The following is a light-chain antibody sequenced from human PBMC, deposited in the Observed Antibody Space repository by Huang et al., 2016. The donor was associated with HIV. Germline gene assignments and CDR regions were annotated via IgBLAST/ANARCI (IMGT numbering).Light chain of an antibody. CDR1: QSVSSTY. CDR2: GAS. J-gene: IGKJ4*01. CDR3: QQYGNSPLS. V-gene: IGKV3-20*01. Sequence: EIVLTQSPGTLSLSPGERATLSCRASQSVSSTYLAWYQQKPGQAPRLLIYGASSRATGILDRFSGSGSGTDFTLTISRLEPEDFAVYYCQQYGNSPLSFGGGTKVEIK.